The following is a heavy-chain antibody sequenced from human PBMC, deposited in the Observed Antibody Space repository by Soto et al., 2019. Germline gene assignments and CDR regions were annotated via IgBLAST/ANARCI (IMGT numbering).Heavy chain of an antibody. V-gene: IGHV4-59*01. J-gene: IGHJ4*02. CDR2: IYYSGST. CDR3: ARAGWGWELPSNYYFDY. D-gene: IGHD1-26*01. Sequence: SETLSLTCTVSGGSISSYYWSWIRQPPGKGLEWIGYIYYSGSTNYNPSLESRVTISVDTSKNQFSLKLSSVTAADTAVYYCARAGWGWELPSNYYFDYWGQGTLVTVSS. CDR1: GGSISSYY.